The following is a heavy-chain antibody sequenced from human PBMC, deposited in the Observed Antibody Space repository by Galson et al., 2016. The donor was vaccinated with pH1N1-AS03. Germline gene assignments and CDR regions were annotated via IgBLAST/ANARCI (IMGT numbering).Heavy chain of an antibody. CDR2: IYHSGSS. J-gene: IGHJ4*02. CDR3: ARATRDNWYEQGFYFDY. CDR1: GGSISSSNL. V-gene: IGHV4-4*02. D-gene: IGHD1-1*01. Sequence: SETLSLTCAVSGGSISSSNLWSWVRQPPGKGLEWIGEIYHSGSSNYNPSLKSRVTISVDKSKNQFSLKLTSLTAADTAVYYCARATRDNWYEQGFYFDYWGQGILVTVSS.